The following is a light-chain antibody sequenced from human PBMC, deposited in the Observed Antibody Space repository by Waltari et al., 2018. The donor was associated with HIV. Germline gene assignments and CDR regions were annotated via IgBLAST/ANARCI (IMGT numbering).Light chain of an antibody. Sequence: QSALTQPPSVSGAPGQRVTIPCTGSSSNFGEGYHVHWYQQLPGTAPKLLIYGNTNRPAGVPERFSGPKSGTSASLAITGLQAEDEADYYCQSYDSRLHVVFGGGTKLTVL. CDR3: QSYDSRLHVV. V-gene: IGLV1-40*01. CDR2: GNT. J-gene: IGLJ2*01. CDR1: SSNFGEGYH.